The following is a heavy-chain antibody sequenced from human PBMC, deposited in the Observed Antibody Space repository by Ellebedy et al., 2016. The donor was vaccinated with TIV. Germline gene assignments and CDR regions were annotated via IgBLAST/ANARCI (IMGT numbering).Heavy chain of an antibody. D-gene: IGHD6-13*01. CDR1: GFTFSHYG. CDR3: AKPQGYSSSWYWGDY. V-gene: IGHV3-30*02. J-gene: IGHJ4*02. CDR2: IRYDGSNK. Sequence: PGGSLRLSCSASGFTFSHYGMHWVRQAPGKGLEWVAFIRYDGSNKYYADSVKGRFTISRDNSKNTLYLQMNSLRAEDTAVYYRAKPQGYSSSWYWGDYWGQGTLVTVSS.